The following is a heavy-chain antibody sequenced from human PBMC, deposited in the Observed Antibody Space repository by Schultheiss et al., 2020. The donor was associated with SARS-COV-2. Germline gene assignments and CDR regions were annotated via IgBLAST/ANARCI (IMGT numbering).Heavy chain of an antibody. J-gene: IGHJ6*03. CDR1: GFTFSTYW. CDR2: ISGDGGST. V-gene: IGHV3-74*01. D-gene: IGHD2-15*01. Sequence: GGSLRLSCAASGFTFSTYWMQWVRQAPGKGLVWVSLISGDGGSTYYADSVKGRFTISRDNSKNTLYLQMNSLKTEDTAVYYCTTGAVVAASFGFYYYYMDVWGKGTTVTVSS. CDR3: TTGAVVAASFGFYYYYMDV.